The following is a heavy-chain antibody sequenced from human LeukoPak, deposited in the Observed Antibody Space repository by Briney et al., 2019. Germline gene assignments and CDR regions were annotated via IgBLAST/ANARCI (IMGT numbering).Heavy chain of an antibody. D-gene: IGHD1-1*01. CDR2: INPNSGGT. Sequence: ASVKVSCKASGYTFTGYYMHWVRQAPGQGLEWMGWINPNSGGTNYAQKFQGRVTMTRDTSISTAYVELSRLRSDDTAVYYCARAQERQYYYYYYMDVWGKGTTVTVSS. V-gene: IGHV1-2*02. J-gene: IGHJ6*03. CDR3: ARAQERQYYYYYYMDV. CDR1: GYTFTGYY.